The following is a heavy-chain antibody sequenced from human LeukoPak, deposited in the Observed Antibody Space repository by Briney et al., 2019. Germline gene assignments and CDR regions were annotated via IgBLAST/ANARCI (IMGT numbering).Heavy chain of an antibody. V-gene: IGHV3-7*01. Sequence: PGGSLRLSGAASGFTFSSYWMSWVRQAPGKGLEWVANIKQDGSEKYYVDSVKGRFTISRDNAKNSLYLQMNSLRAEDTAVYYCARDIATVTTSDWGQGTLVTVSS. CDR1: GFTFSSYW. D-gene: IGHD4-17*01. J-gene: IGHJ4*02. CDR3: ARDIATVTTSD. CDR2: IKQDGSEK.